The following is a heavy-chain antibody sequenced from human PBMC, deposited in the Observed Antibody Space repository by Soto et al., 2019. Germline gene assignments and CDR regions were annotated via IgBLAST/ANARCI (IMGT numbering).Heavy chain of an antibody. CDR3: AGSSDWYAWFDP. Sequence: EVQLLESGGGLVQPGGSLRLSCAASGFTFSSYAMSWVRQAPGKGLEWVSAISGSGGSTYYPDSVKGRFTISRDNSKSTLYLRMNSLRAEDTAVYYCAGSSDWYAWFDPWGQGTLVTVSS. CDR1: GFTFSSYA. D-gene: IGHD6-19*01. CDR2: ISGSGGST. V-gene: IGHV3-23*01. J-gene: IGHJ5*02.